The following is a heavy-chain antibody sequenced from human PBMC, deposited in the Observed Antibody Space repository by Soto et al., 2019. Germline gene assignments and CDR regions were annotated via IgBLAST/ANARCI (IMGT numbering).Heavy chain of an antibody. CDR1: VFTFSSYA. V-gene: IGHV3-30-3*01. Sequence: GRSLRLSCAASVFTFSSYAMSFVRQAPGRGLEWVAGISYDGTHKYVADSVKGRFTVSRYKSKNTVFLQLDGLRPEDTATYYCARESMVAPRAFDYWGKGTLVTVSS. CDR3: ARESMVAPRAFDY. CDR2: ISYDGTHK. J-gene: IGHJ4*02. D-gene: IGHD5-12*01.